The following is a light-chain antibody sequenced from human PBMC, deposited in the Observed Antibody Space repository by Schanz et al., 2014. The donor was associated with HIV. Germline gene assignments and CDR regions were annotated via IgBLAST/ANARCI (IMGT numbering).Light chain of an antibody. CDR2: DVT. J-gene: IGLJ3*02. V-gene: IGLV2-8*01. CDR1: TSDIGNHDF. CDR3: NSFTTSNTCV. Sequence: QSALTQPPSASGSPGQSVTISCTGTTSDIGNHDFVSWYQQHPGKAPKLMIYDVTKRPSGVPARFSGSKSGNTASLTISGLQADDEADYYCNSFTTSNTCVFGGGTKLTVL.